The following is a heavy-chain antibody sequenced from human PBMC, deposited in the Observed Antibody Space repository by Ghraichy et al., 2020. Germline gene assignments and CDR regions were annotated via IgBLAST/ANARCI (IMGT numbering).Heavy chain of an antibody. D-gene: IGHD1-26*01. V-gene: IGHV4-39*01. CDR3: ARHGGMYSGIYYGELATPDF. Sequence: SETLSLTCTVSGGSISSTSYYWGWIRQPPGKGLEWIGSIYYSGSTYYNPSLKSRVTISVDTSKNQFSLNLSSVTAADTAVYYCARHGGMYSGIYYGELATPDFWGQGTLVTVSS. CDR1: GGSISSTSYY. CDR2: IYYSGST. J-gene: IGHJ4*02.